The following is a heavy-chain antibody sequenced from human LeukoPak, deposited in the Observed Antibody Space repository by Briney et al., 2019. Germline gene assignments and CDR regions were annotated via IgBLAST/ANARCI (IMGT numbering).Heavy chain of an antibody. V-gene: IGHV1-2*02. Sequence: ASVKVSCKASGYTFTGYFMHWVRQAPGQGLEWMGWINPNSGGTNYAQKFQGRVTMTRDTSISTAYMELSRLRSDDTAVYYCARDIWFGELTDAFDIWGQGTMVTVSS. D-gene: IGHD3-10*01. CDR2: INPNSGGT. CDR3: ARDIWFGELTDAFDI. J-gene: IGHJ3*02. CDR1: GYTFTGYF.